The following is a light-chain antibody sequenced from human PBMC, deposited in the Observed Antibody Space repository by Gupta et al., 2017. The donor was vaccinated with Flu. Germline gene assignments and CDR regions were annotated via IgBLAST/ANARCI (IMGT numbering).Light chain of an antibody. CDR2: LGS. CDR3: MQALQTRK. CDR1: QSLLHSNGYNY. V-gene: IGKV2-28*01. Sequence: DLVMTQSPLSLPVTPGEPASISCRSSQSLLHSNGYNYLDWYLQKPGQSPQLLIYLGSNRASGVPDRLSGSGSGTDFTLKIRRVEAEEVGVYYCMQALQTRKFGQGTKVEIK. J-gene: IGKJ1*01.